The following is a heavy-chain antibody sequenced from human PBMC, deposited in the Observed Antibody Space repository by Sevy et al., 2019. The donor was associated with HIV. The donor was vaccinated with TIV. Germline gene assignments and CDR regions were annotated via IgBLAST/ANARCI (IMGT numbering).Heavy chain of an antibody. V-gene: IGHV5-51*01. D-gene: IGHD3-22*01. CDR2: IYPGDSDT. Sequence: GESLKISCKGSGYSFTSYWIGWVRQMPGKGLEWRGIIYPGDSDTRYSPSFQGQVTISADKSIVTAYLQWSSLKASDAAICCCARLHYYDSSGSSFDYWGQGTLVTVSS. CDR3: ARLHYYDSSGSSFDY. J-gene: IGHJ4*02. CDR1: GYSFTSYW.